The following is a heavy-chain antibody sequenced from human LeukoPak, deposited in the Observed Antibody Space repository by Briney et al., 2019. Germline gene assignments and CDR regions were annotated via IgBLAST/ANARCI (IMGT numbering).Heavy chain of an antibody. V-gene: IGHV4-34*01. CDR1: GGSFSGYY. CDR3: ARGRLGYYGSGSYHKGFDP. CDR2: INHSGST. D-gene: IGHD3-10*01. Sequence: SETLSLTCAVDGGSFSGYYWSWIRQPPGKGLEWIGEINHSGSTNYNPSLKSRVTISVDTSKNQFSLKLSSVNAADTAVYYCARGRLGYYGSGSYHKGFDPWGQGTLVTVSS. J-gene: IGHJ5*02.